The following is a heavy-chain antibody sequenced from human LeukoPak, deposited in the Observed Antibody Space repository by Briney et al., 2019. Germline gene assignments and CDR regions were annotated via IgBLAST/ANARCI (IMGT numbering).Heavy chain of an antibody. V-gene: IGHV4-4*02. CDR2: IYHSGST. J-gene: IGHJ4*02. D-gene: IGHD6-19*01. Sequence: GSLRLSCAASGFTFSSYAMSWVRQPPGKGLEWIGEIYHSGSTSYNPSLKSRVTISVGKSKNQFSLKLSSVTAADTAVYYCARTIAVAGSGAFDYWGQGTLVTVSS. CDR3: ARTIAVAGSGAFDY. CDR1: GFTFSSYAM.